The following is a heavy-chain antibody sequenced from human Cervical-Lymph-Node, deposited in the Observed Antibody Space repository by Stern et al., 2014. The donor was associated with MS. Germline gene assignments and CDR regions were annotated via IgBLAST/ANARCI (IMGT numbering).Heavy chain of an antibody. V-gene: IGHV1-18*04. Sequence: VQLVESGAEVKKPGASVKVSCKASGYTFTSYGISWVRQAPGQGLEWMGWLSAYNGNTNYAQKLQGRVTLTTDTSTSTAYMELRSLRSDDTAVYYCARNMVVPAAMAWFDPWGQGTLVTVSS. CDR3: ARNMVVPAAMAWFDP. CDR2: LSAYNGNT. J-gene: IGHJ5*02. D-gene: IGHD2-2*01. CDR1: GYTFTSYG.